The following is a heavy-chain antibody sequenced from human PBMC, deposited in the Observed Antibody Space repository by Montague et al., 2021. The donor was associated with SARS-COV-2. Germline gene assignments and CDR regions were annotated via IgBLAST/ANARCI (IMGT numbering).Heavy chain of an antibody. J-gene: IGHJ3*01. CDR3: ARLKRYFDSSGSPSAFDF. V-gene: IGHV4-39*02. CDR2: IYYTGNT. D-gene: IGHD3-22*01. CDR1: GGSITNNIDY. Sequence: SETLSLTCTVSGGSITNNIDYWAWIRQPPGKGLEWIGSIYYTGNTYYNPPLKSRVTISVVTSKNHFTLKLSSVTAAETAVYYCARLKRYFDSSGSPSAFDFWGQGTKVTVPS.